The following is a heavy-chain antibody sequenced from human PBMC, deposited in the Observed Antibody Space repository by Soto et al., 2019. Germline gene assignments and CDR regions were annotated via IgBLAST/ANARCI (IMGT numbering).Heavy chain of an antibody. CDR2: IHYSGST. J-gene: IGHJ4*02. Sequence: SETLSLTCTVSGGSISSGYYWSWIRQHPGKGLEWIGYIHYSGSTYYNPSLKSRLTMSVDTSKNQFSLSLSSVTAADTAVYYCGRVDTATTLSYVDYWGQGTLVTVSS. CDR3: GRVDTATTLSYVDY. V-gene: IGHV4-31*03. CDR1: GGSISSGYY. D-gene: IGHD1-1*01.